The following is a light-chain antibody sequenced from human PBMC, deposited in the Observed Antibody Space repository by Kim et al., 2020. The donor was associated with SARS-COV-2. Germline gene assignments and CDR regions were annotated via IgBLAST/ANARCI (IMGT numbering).Light chain of an antibody. Sequence: RVNISCTWTRSSIGAGFDVHWYQQLPGTAPQLLIYANTSRPSGVPDRFSGSKSATSASLAITGLQAEDEAVYYCQSFDNSLSGSVFGGGTRLTVL. CDR1: RSSIGAGFD. CDR3: QSFDNSLSGSV. J-gene: IGLJ2*01. V-gene: IGLV1-40*01. CDR2: ANT.